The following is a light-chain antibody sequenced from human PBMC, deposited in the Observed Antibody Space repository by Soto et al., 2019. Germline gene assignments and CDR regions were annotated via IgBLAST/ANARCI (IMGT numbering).Light chain of an antibody. Sequence: QSLLTQPSPLSGSPGQSLTLSCTGNSSDVGAYNYDSWYQQYPGEAPKVIIYDVSHRPAGVSNRFSGSKSGNTASLTISGLQTQDEADYYCSSYTSATTYVFGTGTKVTVL. CDR1: SSDVGAYNY. J-gene: IGLJ1*01. CDR2: DVS. CDR3: SSYTSATTYV. V-gene: IGLV2-14*01.